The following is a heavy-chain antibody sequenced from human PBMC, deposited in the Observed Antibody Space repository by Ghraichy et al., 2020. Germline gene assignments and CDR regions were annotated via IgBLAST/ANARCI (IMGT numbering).Heavy chain of an antibody. CDR3: AKDMKGCSSTSCYGAYYYYGMDV. J-gene: IGHJ6*02. CDR2: ISGSGGST. Sequence: GSLRLSCAASGFTFSSYAMSWVRQAPGKGLEWVSAISGSGGSTYYADSVKGRFTISRDNSKNTLYLQMNSLRAEDTAVYYCAKDMKGCSSTSCYGAYYYYGMDVWGQGTTVTVSS. V-gene: IGHV3-23*01. D-gene: IGHD2-2*01. CDR1: GFTFSSYA.